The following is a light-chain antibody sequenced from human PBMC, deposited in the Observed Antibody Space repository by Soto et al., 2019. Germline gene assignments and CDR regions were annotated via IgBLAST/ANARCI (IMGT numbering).Light chain of an antibody. CDR3: QQYNNWPPWT. V-gene: IGKV3-15*01. Sequence: EMVMTQSPATLSVSPGERATLSCRASQSVSSNLAWYQQKPGQAPRLLIYGASTRATGIPARSSGSGSGTEFTLTISSLQSEDFAVYYCQQYNNWPPWTFGQGTKVEIK. CDR2: GAS. CDR1: QSVSSN. J-gene: IGKJ1*01.